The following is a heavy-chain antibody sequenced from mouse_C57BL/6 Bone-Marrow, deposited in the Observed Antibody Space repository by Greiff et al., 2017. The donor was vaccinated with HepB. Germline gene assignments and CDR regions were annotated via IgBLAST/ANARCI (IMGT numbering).Heavy chain of an antibody. CDR2: IYPGSGST. Sequence: QVQLQQPGAELVKPGASVKMSCKASGYTFTSYWITWVKQGPGQGLEWIGDIYPGSGSTNYNEKFKSKATLTVDTSSSTAYMQLSSRTSEDSAVYYCGRSGRYYGSSYGYFDVWGTGTTVTVSS. J-gene: IGHJ1*03. D-gene: IGHD1-1*01. CDR3: GRSGRYYGSSYGYFDV. V-gene: IGHV1-55*01. CDR1: GYTFTSYW.